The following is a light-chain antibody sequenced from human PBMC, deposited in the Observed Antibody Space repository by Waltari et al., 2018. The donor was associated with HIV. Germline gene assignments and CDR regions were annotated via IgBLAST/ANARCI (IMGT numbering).Light chain of an antibody. J-gene: IGLJ3*02. CDR3: ATWDDSLNGWV. CDR2: SNN. V-gene: IGLV1-44*01. Sequence: QSVLTRPPSASGTPGQRVTISCSGSSSNIGSNAVNWYQHVPGTAPKLLIYSNNQRPSGVPDRFSGSMSGTSASLAISGLRSEDEADYYCATWDDSLNGWVFGGGTKLTVL. CDR1: SSNIGSNA.